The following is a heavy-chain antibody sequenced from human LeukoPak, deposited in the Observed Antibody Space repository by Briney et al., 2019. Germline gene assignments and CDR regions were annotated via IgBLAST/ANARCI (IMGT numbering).Heavy chain of an antibody. CDR3: AKAPSGDSSGYYTDAFDI. CDR1: GFTFGSYA. Sequence: PGGSLRLSCAASGFTFGSYAMHWVRQAPGKGLEWVSGISWNSGRIGYADSVKGRFTISRDNAKNSLYLQMNSLRAEDTAFYYCAKAPSGDSSGYYTDAFDIWGQGTMVTVSS. V-gene: IGHV3-9*01. CDR2: ISWNSGRI. D-gene: IGHD3-22*01. J-gene: IGHJ3*02.